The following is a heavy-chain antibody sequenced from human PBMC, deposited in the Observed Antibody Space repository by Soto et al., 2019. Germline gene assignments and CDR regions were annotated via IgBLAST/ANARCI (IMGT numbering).Heavy chain of an antibody. CDR3: ARQGTCSSSWFDY. V-gene: IGHV4-4*07. Sequence: SETLSLTCPVSGGSIYNDCWTWIRQPAGKVLEWIGRIYSSGTTKYNPSLKSRVTMSVDTSKGQLSLSLNSVTAADTALYYCARQGTCSSSWFDYWGHGILVT. CDR1: GGSIYNDC. CDR2: IYSSGTT. D-gene: IGHD6-13*01. J-gene: IGHJ5*01.